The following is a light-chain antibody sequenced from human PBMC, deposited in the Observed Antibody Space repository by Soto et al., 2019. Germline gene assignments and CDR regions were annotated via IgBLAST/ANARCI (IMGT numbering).Light chain of an antibody. CDR3: QQLNSYPRT. V-gene: IGKV1-9*01. CDR1: QAISSY. Sequence: IQLTQSPSSLSASVGDRVTITCRASQAISSYLAWYQQKPGRAPNLLIYGASTLQSVVPSRFSGSGSGTDCTLTISSLQPEDFATYYFQQLNSYPRTFGQGTKVEIK. CDR2: GAS. J-gene: IGKJ1*01.